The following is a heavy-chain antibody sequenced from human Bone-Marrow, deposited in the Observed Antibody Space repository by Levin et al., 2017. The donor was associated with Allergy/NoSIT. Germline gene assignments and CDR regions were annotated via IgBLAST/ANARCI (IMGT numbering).Heavy chain of an antibody. CDR1: GDSILTTDYW. CDR3: ARQIGGGRWSFDY. Sequence: SPTLSLPCSVSGDSILTTDYWWGWLRQPPGKGLEWIGSIFYSGSTHYSPSLKSRLTISVDTSKSQFSLKLNSVTAADTALYYCARQIGGGRWSFDYWGQGSLVTVSS. J-gene: IGHJ4*02. D-gene: IGHD4-23*01. CDR2: IFYSGST. V-gene: IGHV4-39*01.